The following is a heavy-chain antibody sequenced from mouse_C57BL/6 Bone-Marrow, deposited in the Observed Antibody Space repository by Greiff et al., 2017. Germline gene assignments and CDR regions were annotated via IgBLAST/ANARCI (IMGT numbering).Heavy chain of an antibody. J-gene: IGHJ2*01. CDR3: ARCDYGSRSDFDY. CDR1: GFNIKNTY. D-gene: IGHD1-1*01. Sequence: VQLKESVAELVRPGASVKLSCTASGFNIKNTYMHWVKQRPEQGLEWLGRIDPANGNTKYAPKFQGTATITADTSSNTAYLQLSSLTSEYTAIYYCARCDYGSRSDFDYWGQGTTLPVSS. V-gene: IGHV14-3*01. CDR2: IDPANGNT.